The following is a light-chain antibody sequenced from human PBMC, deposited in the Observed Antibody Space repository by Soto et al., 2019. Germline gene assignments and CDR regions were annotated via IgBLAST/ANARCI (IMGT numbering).Light chain of an antibody. CDR3: QQYNNWPQT. Sequence: ELVMTQYPATLSVSPGERATLSCRASQSVSSNLAWYQQKPGQAPRLLIYGASTRATAIPARFSGSGSGTEFTLTISSLQSEDFAVYYCQQYNNWPQTFGQGTKVDSK. CDR2: GAS. J-gene: IGKJ1*01. V-gene: IGKV3-15*01. CDR1: QSVSSN.